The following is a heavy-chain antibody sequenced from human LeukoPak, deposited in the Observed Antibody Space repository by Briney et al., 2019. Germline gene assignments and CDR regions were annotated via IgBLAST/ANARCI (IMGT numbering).Heavy chain of an antibody. CDR2: ISSSGGST. CDR1: GFTFSSYA. J-gene: IGHJ4*02. V-gene: IGHV3-23*01. D-gene: IGHD3-22*01. CDR3: ASSYYYDGTGFDY. Sequence: GGSLRLSCAASGFTFSSYAMSWVRQAPGKGLEWVSRISSSGGSTYYADPVKGRFTISRDNSKDTLYLQMNSLRAEDTVIYYCASSYYYDGTGFDYWGQGTLVTVSS.